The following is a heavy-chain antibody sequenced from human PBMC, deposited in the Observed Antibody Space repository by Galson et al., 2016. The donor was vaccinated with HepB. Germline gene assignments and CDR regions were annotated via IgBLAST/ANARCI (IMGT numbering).Heavy chain of an antibody. V-gene: IGHV1-58*01. CDR1: GFTFTSSA. Sequence: SVKVSCKASGFTFTSSAVQWVRQARGQRLEWVGWIVVGSGNRKYAQKFQERVTITRDMSTSTAYMELSSLRSEDTAVYYCAAAGATGTTGYYYYGMDVWGQGTMVTVSS. D-gene: IGHD1-1*01. CDR2: IVVGSGNR. CDR3: AAAGATGTTGYYYYGMDV. J-gene: IGHJ6*02.